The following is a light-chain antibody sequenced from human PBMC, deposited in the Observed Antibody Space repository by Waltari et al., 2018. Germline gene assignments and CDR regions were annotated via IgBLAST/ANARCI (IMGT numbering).Light chain of an antibody. J-gene: IGLJ3*02. CDR2: EGS. CDR3: CSYAGSSWV. CDR1: SSDVGSYNL. V-gene: IGLV2-23*01. Sequence: QSALTQPASVSGSSGQSLTLSCTGTSSDVGSYNLVSWYQQHPGKAPKLMIYEGSKRPSGVSNRFSGSKSGNTASLTISGLQAEDEADYYCCSYAGSSWVFGGGTKLTVL.